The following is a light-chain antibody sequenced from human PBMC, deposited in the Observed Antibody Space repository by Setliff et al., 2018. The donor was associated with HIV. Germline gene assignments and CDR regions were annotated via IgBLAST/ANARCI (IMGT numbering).Light chain of an antibody. V-gene: IGLV2-14*03. Sequence: QSVLTQPASVSGSPGQSITISCTGTSTDVGAYNYVSWYQQHPGKAPKLIMFDVSDRPSEVSNRFSGSKSGNSASLTISGLQSEDEADYYCAAWDDSLNVFYVFGTGTKVTVL. CDR2: DVS. J-gene: IGLJ1*01. CDR1: STDVGAYNY. CDR3: AAWDDSLNVFYV.